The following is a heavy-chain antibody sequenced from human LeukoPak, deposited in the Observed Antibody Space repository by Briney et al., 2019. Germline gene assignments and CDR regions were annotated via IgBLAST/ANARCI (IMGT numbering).Heavy chain of an antibody. CDR3: ARGDYYLWGRDYYYYMDV. CDR2: INPNTDGT. J-gene: IGHJ6*03. V-gene: IGHV1-2*02. CDR1: GYTFTGYY. Sequence: ASVKVSCKASGYTFTGYYMHWVRQAPGQGLEWMGWINPNTDGTNYAQKFQGRATMTRDTSISTAYMELSSLKSDDTAMYYCARGDYYLWGRDYYYYMDVWGKGTTVTVSS. D-gene: IGHD3-16*01.